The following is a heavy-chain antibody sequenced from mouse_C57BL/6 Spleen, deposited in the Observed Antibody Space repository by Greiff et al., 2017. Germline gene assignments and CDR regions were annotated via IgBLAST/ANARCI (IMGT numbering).Heavy chain of an antibody. J-gene: IGHJ1*03. CDR3: ARHEGLPYGSSYRYFDV. D-gene: IGHD1-1*01. Sequence: VKVVESGAELVKPGASVKLSCKASGYTFTEYTIHWVKQRSGQGLEWIGWFYPGSGSIKYNEKFKDKATLTADKSSSTVYMELSRLTSEDSAVYFCARHEGLPYGSSYRYFDVWGTGTTVTVSS. CDR1: GYTFTEYT. CDR2: FYPGSGSI. V-gene: IGHV1-62-2*01.